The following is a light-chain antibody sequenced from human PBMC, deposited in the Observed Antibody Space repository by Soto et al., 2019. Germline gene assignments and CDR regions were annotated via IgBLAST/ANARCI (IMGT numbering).Light chain of an antibody. V-gene: IGKV3-15*01. CDR2: GAS. CDR1: QSVSSN. CDR3: QQYNNWPPYS. J-gene: IGKJ2*01. Sequence: EIVMTQSPATLSVSPGERATLSCRASQSVSSNLAWYQQKTGQAPRLLIYGASTRATGIPARFSGSGSGTEFTLTISSLQSEDFAVYYCQQYNNWPPYSFGQGTQLEIK.